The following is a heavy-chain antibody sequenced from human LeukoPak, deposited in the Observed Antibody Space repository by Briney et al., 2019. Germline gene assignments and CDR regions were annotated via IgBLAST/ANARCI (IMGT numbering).Heavy chain of an antibody. J-gene: IGHJ4*02. V-gene: IGHV1-69*05. CDR3: ARGRELGIDLSGDPVLYFDY. CDR2: IIPIFGTA. CDR1: GGTFSSYA. D-gene: IGHD7-27*01. Sequence: ASVKVSCKASGGTFSSYAISWVRQAPGQGLEWMGGIIPIFGTANYAQKFQGRVTITTDESTSTAYMELSSLRSEDTAVYYCARGRELGIDLSGDPVLYFDYWGQGTLVTVSS.